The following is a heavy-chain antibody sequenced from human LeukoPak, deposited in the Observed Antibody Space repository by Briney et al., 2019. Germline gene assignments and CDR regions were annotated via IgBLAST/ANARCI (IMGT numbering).Heavy chain of an antibody. Sequence: GGSLRLSCAASGFTFSSYGMHWVRQAPGKGLEWVTTISYDGRKKYYVDSVKGRFTISRDNAKNSLYLQMNSPRAEDTALYYCARCSGGSSYHSDDVWGQGTLVTVSS. D-gene: IGHD2-15*01. J-gene: IGHJ4*02. CDR3: ARCSGGSSYHSDDV. CDR1: GFTFSSYG. V-gene: IGHV3-30*03. CDR2: ISYDGRKK.